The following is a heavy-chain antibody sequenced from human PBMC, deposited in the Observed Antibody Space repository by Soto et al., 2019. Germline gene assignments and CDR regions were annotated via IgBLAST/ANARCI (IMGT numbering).Heavy chain of an antibody. CDR3: ARALYRGGCHYFDH. CDR2: INPSSGST. CDR1: GYTFTSYA. D-gene: IGHD6-19*01. V-gene: IGHV1-46*01. J-gene: IGHJ4*02. Sequence: ASVKVSCKASGYTFTSYAMDLVRQAPGQGLEWVGIINPSSGSTNCAQKFQGIVALTRDTSKSTLYMELSSLRPEDTAVYHCARALYRGGCHYFDHWGQGTLVTVSS.